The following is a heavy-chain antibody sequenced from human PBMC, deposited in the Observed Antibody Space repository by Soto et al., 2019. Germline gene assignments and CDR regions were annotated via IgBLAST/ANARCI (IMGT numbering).Heavy chain of an antibody. D-gene: IGHD5-12*01. Sequence: SETLSLTCTVSGDSISNDYCDWIRQSPGKGLEWIGYIHYSGSTNYNPSLKSRVTISIDKSKNQFSLKLTSLTAADTAVYYCAKANSGYGSFDHWGQGMLVTASS. V-gene: IGHV4-59*01. J-gene: IGHJ4*02. CDR2: IHYSGST. CDR3: AKANSGYGSFDH. CDR1: GDSISNDY.